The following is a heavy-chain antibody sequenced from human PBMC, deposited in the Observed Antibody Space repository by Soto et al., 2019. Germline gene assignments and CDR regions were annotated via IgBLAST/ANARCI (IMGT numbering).Heavy chain of an antibody. V-gene: IGHV1-18*04. D-gene: IGHD2-2*01. CDR3: ARVGHCTSSSCPPYYYYGMDV. CDR1: GYTFISYG. CDR2: INTYNGNT. J-gene: IGHJ6*02. Sequence: ASVKVSCKASGYTFISYGISWVRQAPAQGLEWMGWINTYNGNTNYAQKLQGRVTMTTDTYTRTAYMDLRSLRSDDTAVYYCARVGHCTSSSCPPYYYYGMDVWGQGTTVTV.